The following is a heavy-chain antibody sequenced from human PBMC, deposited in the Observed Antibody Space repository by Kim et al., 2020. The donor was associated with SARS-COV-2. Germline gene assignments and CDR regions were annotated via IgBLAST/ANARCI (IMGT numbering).Heavy chain of an antibody. J-gene: IGHJ1*01. CDR3: VLYYSVSLGSNFQD. CDR2: ISTSGGTT. Sequence: GGSLRLSCAASGFTFSSYAMSWVRQAPWKGLAWFSSISTSGGTTYYADSVKGWVTISRDNSKNTLYLQMNSLRAEDTAVYYCVLYYSVSLGSNFQDCGQG. V-gene: IGHV3-23*01. CDR1: GFTFSSYA. D-gene: IGHD1-26*01.